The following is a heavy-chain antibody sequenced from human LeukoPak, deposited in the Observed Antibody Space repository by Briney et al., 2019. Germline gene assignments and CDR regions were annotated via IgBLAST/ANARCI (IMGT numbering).Heavy chain of an antibody. D-gene: IGHD1-26*01. Sequence: GGSLRLSCAASGFTFSSYWMSWVRPAPRKGLEWVANIKQDGSEKYYVDSVKGRFTISRDNAKNSLYLQMNSLRAEDTAVYYCARGRERYTFDYWGQGTLVTVSS. J-gene: IGHJ4*02. V-gene: IGHV3-7*03. CDR3: ARGRERYTFDY. CDR1: GFTFSSYW. CDR2: IKQDGSEK.